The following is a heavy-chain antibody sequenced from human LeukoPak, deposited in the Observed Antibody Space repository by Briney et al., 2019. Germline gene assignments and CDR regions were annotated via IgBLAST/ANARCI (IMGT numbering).Heavy chain of an antibody. J-gene: IGHJ6*02. CDR1: GFTFSSYT. D-gene: IGHD5-12*01. CDR3: AREAIVATINHYGMDV. CDR2: IGTSSTTI. Sequence: GGSLRLSCAASGFTFSSYTMNWVRQPPGKGLEWVSNIGTSSTTIYYADSVKGRFTISRDNAKNSLYLQMNSLRADDTAVYYCAREAIVATINHYGMDVWGQGTTVTVSS. V-gene: IGHV3-48*01.